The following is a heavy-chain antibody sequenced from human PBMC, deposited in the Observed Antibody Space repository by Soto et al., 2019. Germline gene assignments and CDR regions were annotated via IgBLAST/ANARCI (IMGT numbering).Heavy chain of an antibody. D-gene: IGHD3-10*01. J-gene: IGHJ6*02. Sequence: SETLSLTCTVSGGSISSYYWSWIRQPPGKGLEWIGYIYYSGSTNYNPTLKSRVTISVDTSKNQFSLKLSSVTAADTAVYYCARQRITMVRGAYYYGMDVWGQGTTVTVSS. CDR2: IYYSGST. CDR3: ARQRITMVRGAYYYGMDV. V-gene: IGHV4-59*01. CDR1: GGSISSYY.